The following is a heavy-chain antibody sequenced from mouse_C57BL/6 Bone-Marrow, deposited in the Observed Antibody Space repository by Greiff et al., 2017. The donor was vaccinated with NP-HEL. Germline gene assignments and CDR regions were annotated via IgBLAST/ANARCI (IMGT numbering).Heavy chain of an antibody. D-gene: IGHD1-1*01. CDR3: AREGGYYGSPFAY. V-gene: IGHV3-6*01. J-gene: IGHJ3*01. CDR2: ISYDGSN. CDR1: GNSITSGYY. Sequence: EVKLLESGPGLVKPSQSLSLTCSVTGNSITSGYYWNWIRQFPGNKLEWMGYISYDGSNNYNPSLKNRISITRDTSKNQFFLKLNSVTTEDTATYDCAREGGYYGSPFAYWGQGTLVTGSA.